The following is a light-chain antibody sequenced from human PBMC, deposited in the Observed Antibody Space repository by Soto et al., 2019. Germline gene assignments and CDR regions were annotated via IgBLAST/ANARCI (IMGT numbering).Light chain of an antibody. CDR3: QQYHSYYPWT. CDR2: DAS. Sequence: DIQMTQSPSTLSASVGDRLTITWRASQSISSWLAWYQQKPGKPPKLLIYDASSLESGVPSRFSGSGSGTDFSLTITSLQPDDSATYYCQQYHSYYPWTFGQGTKVDI. J-gene: IGKJ1*01. CDR1: QSISSW. V-gene: IGKV1-5*01.